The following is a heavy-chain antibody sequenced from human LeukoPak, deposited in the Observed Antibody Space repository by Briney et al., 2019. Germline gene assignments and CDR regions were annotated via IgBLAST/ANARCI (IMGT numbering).Heavy chain of an antibody. Sequence: GGSLRLSCAASGFTVSNNYMNWLRQAPGKALEWVSLIYSTGRTDYADSVKGRFTISRDKSKNTLYLQMNSLRAEDTAVYYCAKDLYYDFWSGYFDYWGQGTLVTVSS. V-gene: IGHV3-53*01. D-gene: IGHD3-3*01. CDR1: GFTVSNNY. CDR3: AKDLYYDFWSGYFDY. J-gene: IGHJ4*02. CDR2: IYSTGRT.